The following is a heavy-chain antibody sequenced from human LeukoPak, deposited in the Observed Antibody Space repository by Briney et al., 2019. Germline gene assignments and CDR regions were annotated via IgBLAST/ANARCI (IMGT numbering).Heavy chain of an antibody. D-gene: IGHD5-12*01. CDR3: ARLAKYSNYIDY. J-gene: IGHJ4*02. CDR1: GFDFTVHW. CDR2: ICPGDSNT. Sequence: GESPQISCKGSGFDFTVHWIAWVRQMPGKGLEWMGIICPGDSNTKYSPSFRGQVTISADKSITTAYLQWSSLKASDTAMYYCARLAKYSNYIDYWGQGTLVTVSS. V-gene: IGHV5-51*01.